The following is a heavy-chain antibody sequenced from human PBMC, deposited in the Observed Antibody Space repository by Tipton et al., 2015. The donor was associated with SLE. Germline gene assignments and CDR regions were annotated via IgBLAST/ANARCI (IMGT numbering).Heavy chain of an antibody. D-gene: IGHD3-16*01. CDR1: GGSINSYY. Sequence: TLSLTCTVSGGSINSYYWSWIRQPPGKGLEWIGYIYYSGSTNYKPSLKSRVTISVDTSKNQIPLKLNSVTAADTAVYYCTRHDYFTSGRVYWGQGTLVTVSS. CDR3: TRHDYFTSGRVY. V-gene: IGHV4-59*01. J-gene: IGHJ4*02. CDR2: IYYSGST.